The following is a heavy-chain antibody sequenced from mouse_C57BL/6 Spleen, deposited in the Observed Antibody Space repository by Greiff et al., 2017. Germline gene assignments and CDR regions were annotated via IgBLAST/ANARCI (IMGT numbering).Heavy chain of an antibody. J-gene: IGHJ2*01. V-gene: IGHV3-6*01. CDR3: ARETGTPGFVDY. D-gene: IGHD4-1*01. Sequence: EVQRVESGPGLVKPSQSLSLTCSVTGYSITSGYYWNWIRQFPGNKLEWMGYISYDGSNNYNPSLKNRISITRDTSKNQFFLKLNSVTTEDTATYYCARETGTPGFVDYWGQGTTLTVSS. CDR1: GYSITSGYY. CDR2: ISYDGSN.